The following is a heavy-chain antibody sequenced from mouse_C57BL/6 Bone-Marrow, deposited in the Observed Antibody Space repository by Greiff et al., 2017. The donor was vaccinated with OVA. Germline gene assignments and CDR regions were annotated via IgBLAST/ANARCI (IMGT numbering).Heavy chain of an antibody. J-gene: IGHJ4*01. V-gene: IGHV1-15*01. CDR3: ARGYNNYYAMDY. CDR1: GYTFTDYE. CDR2: IDPETGGT. Sequence: VQLQQSGAELVRPGASVTLSCKASGYTFTDYEMHWVKQTPVHGLEWIGAIDPETGGTSYNQKFQGKAILTADKSSSTAYMELRSLTSKDSDVDCCARGYNNYYAMDYWGQGTSVTVSS. D-gene: IGHD2-5*01.